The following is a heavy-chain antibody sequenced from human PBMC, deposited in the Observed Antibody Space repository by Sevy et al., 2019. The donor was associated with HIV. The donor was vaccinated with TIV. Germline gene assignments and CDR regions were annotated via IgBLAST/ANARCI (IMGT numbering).Heavy chain of an antibody. CDR1: GFVFSSYA. D-gene: IGHD3-10*01. CDR2: ISHDGSSQ. Sequence: GGSLRLSCVASGFVFSSYAMHWVRQAPGKGLEWVAAISHDGSSQYNGDSVNGRFTISKDDSKDTLYLQMNSLRTEDTAVYYCAREKDYYGSGFVKALDYWGQGTLVTVSS. CDR3: AREKDYYGSGFVKALDY. V-gene: IGHV3-30*04. J-gene: IGHJ4*02.